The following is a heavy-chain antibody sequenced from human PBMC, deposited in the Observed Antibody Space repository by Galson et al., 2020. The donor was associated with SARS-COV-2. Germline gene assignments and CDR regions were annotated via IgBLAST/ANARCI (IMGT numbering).Heavy chain of an antibody. J-gene: IGHJ3*02. V-gene: IGHV3-30*04. CDR2: ISYDGSNK. CDR3: ANLAVSSYDSSGYSVDAFDI. CDR1: GFTFSSYA. Sequence: QLGESLKISCAASGFTFSSYAMHWVRQAPGKGLEWVAVISYDGSNKYYADSVKGRFTISRDNSKNTLYLQMNSLRAEDTAVYYCANLAVSSYDSSGYSVDAFDIWGQGTMVTVSS. D-gene: IGHD3-22*01.